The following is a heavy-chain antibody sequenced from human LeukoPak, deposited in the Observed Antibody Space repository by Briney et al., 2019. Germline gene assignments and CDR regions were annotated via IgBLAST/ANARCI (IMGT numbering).Heavy chain of an antibody. Sequence: ASVKVSCKASAYAFTGYYMHWVRQAPGQGLEWMGWINPNSGGTNYAQKFQGRVTMTRDTSISTAYMELSRLRSDDTAVYYCAREKVGIPAFDIWGQGTVVSVSS. D-gene: IGHD2-21*01. V-gene: IGHV1-2*02. CDR2: INPNSGGT. CDR1: AYAFTGYY. CDR3: AREKVGIPAFDI. J-gene: IGHJ3*02.